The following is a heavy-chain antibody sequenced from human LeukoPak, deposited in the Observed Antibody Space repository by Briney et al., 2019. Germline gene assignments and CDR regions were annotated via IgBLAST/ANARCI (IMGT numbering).Heavy chain of an antibody. CDR3: ARGRYCGSASCSFFDY. V-gene: IGHV3-7*04. J-gene: IGHJ4*02. Sequence: GGSRRPSRAPSGSTFTTYWMSWVRQAPGKGLEWVANIKQDGSGDYYVDSVKGRFTISRDNAKNSLYLQMISLRAEDTAVYCCARGRYCGSASCSFFDYWGQGTLVTVSS. CDR2: IKQDGSGD. D-gene: IGHD2-2*01. CDR1: GSTFTTYW.